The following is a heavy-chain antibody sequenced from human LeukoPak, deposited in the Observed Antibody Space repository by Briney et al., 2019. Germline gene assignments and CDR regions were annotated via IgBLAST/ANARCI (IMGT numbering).Heavy chain of an antibody. CDR2: IYTSGST. V-gene: IGHV4-61*09. D-gene: IGHD6-13*01. Sequence: PSQTLSLTCTVSGGSISSGRYYWSWIRQPAGKGLEWIGHIYTSGSTNYNPSLKSRVTISMDTSKNQFSLKLSSVTAADTAVYYCARRRFLGDIAAAGTFDYWGQGTLVTVSS. CDR1: GGSISSGRYY. J-gene: IGHJ4*02. CDR3: ARRRFLGDIAAAGTFDY.